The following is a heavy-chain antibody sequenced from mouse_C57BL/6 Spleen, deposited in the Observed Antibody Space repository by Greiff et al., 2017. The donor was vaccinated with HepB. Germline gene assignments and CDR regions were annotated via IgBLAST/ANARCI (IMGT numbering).Heavy chain of an antibody. D-gene: IGHD3-2*02. CDR1: GYTFTSYW. CDR3: ASGTAQADY. CDR2: IDPSDSET. Sequence: QVHVKQPGAELVRPGSSVKLSCKASGYTFTSYWMHWVKQRPIQGLEWIGNIDPSDSETHYNQKFKDKATLTVDKSSSTAYMQLSSLTSEDSAVYYCASGTAQADYWGQGTTLTVSS. J-gene: IGHJ2*01. V-gene: IGHV1-52*01.